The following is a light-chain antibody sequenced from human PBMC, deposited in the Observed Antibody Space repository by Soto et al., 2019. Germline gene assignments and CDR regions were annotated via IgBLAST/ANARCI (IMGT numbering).Light chain of an antibody. CDR1: SGDVGSYKF. V-gene: IGLV2-23*03. CDR3: CSYAGGSNV. Sequence: QSVLTQPASVSGSPGQSITISCTGTSGDVGSYKFVSWYQQYPGKAPKLMIYEGSKRPSGVSDRFSGSKSGNTASLTISGLQAEDEADYFCCSYAGGSNVFGAGTKVTVL. J-gene: IGLJ1*01. CDR2: EGS.